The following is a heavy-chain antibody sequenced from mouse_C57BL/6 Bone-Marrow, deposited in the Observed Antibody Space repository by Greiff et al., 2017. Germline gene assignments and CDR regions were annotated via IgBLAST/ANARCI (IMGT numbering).Heavy chain of an antibody. CDR1: GYTFTDYE. D-gene: IGHD1-1*01. CDR2: IDPETGGT. J-gene: IGHJ3*01. V-gene: IGHV1-15*01. Sequence: VQLQESGAELVRPGASVTLSCKASGYTFTDYEMHWVKQTPVHGLEWIGAIDPETGGTAYNQKFKGKAILTADKSSSTAYMELRSLTSEDSAVYYCTRIWYGSSSFAYWGQGTLDTVSA. CDR3: TRIWYGSSSFAY.